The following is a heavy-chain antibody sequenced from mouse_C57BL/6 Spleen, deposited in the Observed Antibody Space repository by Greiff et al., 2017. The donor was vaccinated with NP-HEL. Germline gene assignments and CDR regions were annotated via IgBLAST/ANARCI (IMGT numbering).Heavy chain of an antibody. CDR1: GYTFTDYY. V-gene: IGHV1-26*01. CDR3: ARCPPYYFDY. CDR2: INPNNGGT. J-gene: IGHJ2*01. Sequence: VQLQQSGPELVKPGASVKISCKASGYTFTDYYMNWVKQSHGKSLEWIGDINPNNGGTSYNQKFKGKATLTVDKSSSTAYMELRSLTSEDSAVYYCARCPPYYFDYWGQGTTLTVSS.